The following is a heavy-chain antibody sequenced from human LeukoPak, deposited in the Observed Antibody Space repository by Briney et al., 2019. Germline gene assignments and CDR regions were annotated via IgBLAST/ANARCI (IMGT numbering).Heavy chain of an antibody. Sequence: GGTLRLSCAASGFTVSSNYMSWVRQAPGKGLEWVSVIYSGGSTYYADSVKGRFTISRDNSKNTLYLQMNTLRAEDTAVYYCARVDYGSGNDYSDYCGQGTLVTVSS. V-gene: IGHV3-53*01. CDR1: GFTVSSNY. CDR3: ARVDYGSGNDYSDY. J-gene: IGHJ4*02. CDR2: IYSGGST. D-gene: IGHD3-10*01.